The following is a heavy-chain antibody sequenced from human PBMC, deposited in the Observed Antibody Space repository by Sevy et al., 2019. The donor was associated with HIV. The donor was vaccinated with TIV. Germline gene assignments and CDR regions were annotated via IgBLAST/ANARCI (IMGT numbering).Heavy chain of an antibody. CDR1: GFTFSSYE. J-gene: IGHJ4*02. CDR3: ASDLPPSATTVAHFDY. D-gene: IGHD4-17*01. CDR2: ISQSGSTT. V-gene: IGHV3-48*03. Sequence: GGSLRLSCAASGFTFSSYEMNWVRQAPGKGLEWVSYISQSGSTTYSDSVKGRCTIFGDNVKNSVYLQMNTLRAEDTALYYCASDLPPSATTVAHFDYWGQGTLVTVSS.